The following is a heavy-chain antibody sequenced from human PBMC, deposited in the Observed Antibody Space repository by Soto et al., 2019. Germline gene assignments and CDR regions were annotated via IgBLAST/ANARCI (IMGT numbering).Heavy chain of an antibody. CDR3: ARSPYYDYYYYYGMDV. Sequence: PSETLSLTCSVSGGSISSSNWWSFVRQPPGKGLEWIGEIYHSGSTNYNPSLKSRVTISVDKSKNQFSLKLSSVTAADTAVYYCARSPYYDYYYYYGMDVWGQGTTVTVSS. J-gene: IGHJ6*02. CDR2: IYHSGST. CDR1: GGSISSSNW. D-gene: IGHD3-10*01. V-gene: IGHV4-4*02.